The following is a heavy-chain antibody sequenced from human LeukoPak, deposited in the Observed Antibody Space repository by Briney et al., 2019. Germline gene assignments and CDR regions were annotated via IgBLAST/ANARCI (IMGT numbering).Heavy chain of an antibody. V-gene: IGHV1-2*04. D-gene: IGHD4-17*01. CDR1: GYTFTSYD. J-gene: IGHJ6*02. CDR3: ARGGTVTTSAYYYGMDV. CDR2: INPNSGGT. Sequence: ASVTVSCTASGYTFTSYDINWVRQAPGQGLEWMGWINPNSGGTNYAQKFQGWVTMTRDTSISTAYMELSRLRSDDTAVYYCARGGTVTTSAYYYGMDVWGQGTTVTVSS.